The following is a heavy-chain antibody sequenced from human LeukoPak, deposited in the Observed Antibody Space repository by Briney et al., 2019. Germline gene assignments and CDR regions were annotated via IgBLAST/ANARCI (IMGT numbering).Heavy chain of an antibody. V-gene: IGHV3-15*01. Sequence: PGGSLRLSCAASGFTFSSYVIYWVRQAPGKGLEWVGRIRSKTDGGTTDYAAPVKGRFTISRDDYTLYLQMNSLKTEDTAVYYCTTDGLVRGGTFDYWGQGTLVTVSS. D-gene: IGHD3-10*01. CDR3: TTDGLVRGGTFDY. J-gene: IGHJ4*02. CDR2: IRSKTDGGTT. CDR1: GFTFSSYV.